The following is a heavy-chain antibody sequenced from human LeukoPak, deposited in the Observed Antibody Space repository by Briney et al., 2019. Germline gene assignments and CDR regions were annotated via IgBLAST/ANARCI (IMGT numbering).Heavy chain of an antibody. Sequence: ASVKVSCKASGYTFTSYGISWVRQAPGQGLEWMGWISAYNGNTNYAQKLQGRVTMTTDTSTSTAYMELRSLRSDDTAVYYCARGVDYYDSSGYPDDAFDIWGQGTMVTVSS. CDR2: ISAYNGNT. J-gene: IGHJ3*02. CDR1: GYTFTSYG. CDR3: ARGVDYYDSSGYPDDAFDI. D-gene: IGHD3-22*01. V-gene: IGHV1-18*01.